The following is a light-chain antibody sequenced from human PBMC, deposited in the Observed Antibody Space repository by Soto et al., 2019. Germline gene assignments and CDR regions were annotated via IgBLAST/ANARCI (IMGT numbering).Light chain of an antibody. J-gene: IGLJ2*01. Sequence: QSVLTQPPSVSAAPGQKVTISCSGSSSNIGNIYVSWYQQLPGTAPKLLIYENDKRPSGIPDRFSGSKSGTSATLGITGLQTGDEADYYCGTWDGTPPNSELVFGGGTKLTVL. V-gene: IGLV1-51*02. CDR1: SSNIGNIY. CDR2: END. CDR3: GTWDGTPPNSELV.